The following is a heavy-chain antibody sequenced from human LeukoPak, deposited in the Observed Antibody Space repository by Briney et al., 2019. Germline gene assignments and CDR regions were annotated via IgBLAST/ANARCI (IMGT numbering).Heavy chain of an antibody. V-gene: IGHV1-69*13. Sequence: ASVKVSCKASGGTFSSYAISWVRQAPGQGLEWMGGIIPIFGTANYAQKFQGRVTITADESTSTAYMELSSLRSEDTAVYYCARGASSTENFDYWGQGTLVSVSS. CDR2: IIPIFGTA. CDR3: ARGASSTENFDY. D-gene: IGHD1-14*01. J-gene: IGHJ4*02. CDR1: GGTFSSYA.